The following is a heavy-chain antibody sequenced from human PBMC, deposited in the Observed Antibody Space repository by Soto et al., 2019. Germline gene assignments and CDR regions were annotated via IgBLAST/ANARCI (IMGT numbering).Heavy chain of an antibody. D-gene: IGHD2-2*01. V-gene: IGHV1-69*04. CDR1: GYTFTSYT. CDR2: IIPILGIA. CDR3: AREDIVVPTTDYYYYGMDV. Sequence: SVKVSCKASGYTFTSYTISWLRQATGQGLEWMGRIIPILGIANYAQKFQGRVTITADKSTGTAYMELSSLRSEDTAVYYCAREDIVVPTTDYYYYGMDVWGQGTTVTVSS. J-gene: IGHJ6*02.